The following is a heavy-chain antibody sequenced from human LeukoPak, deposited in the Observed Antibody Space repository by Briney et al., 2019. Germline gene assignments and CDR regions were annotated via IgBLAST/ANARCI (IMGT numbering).Heavy chain of an antibody. CDR2: ISYDGRKK. J-gene: IGHJ4*02. D-gene: IGHD2-8*01. CDR1: GFTFSNYG. Sequence: PGGSLRLSCAASGFTFSNYGMHWVRQAPGKGLEWVAVISYDGRKKYYADSVQGRFSIFRDNSKNTLYLQMNSLRAEDTAVYYCAKEYTNEADYFDYWGQGTLVTVSS. CDR3: AKEYTNEADYFDY. V-gene: IGHV3-30*18.